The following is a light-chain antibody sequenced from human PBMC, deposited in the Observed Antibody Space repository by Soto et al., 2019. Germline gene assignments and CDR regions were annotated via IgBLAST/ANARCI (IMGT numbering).Light chain of an antibody. CDR3: QQYNIWPRA. CDR1: QSVSSN. Sequence: EIVMTQSPVTLSVSPGERATLSCRASQSVSSNLAWYQQKPGQAPRVLIYAASTRATGIPARFSGSGSGTEFPLTISSLQSEDFAVYYCQQYNIWPRAFGQGTKVEIK. V-gene: IGKV3-15*01. CDR2: AAS. J-gene: IGKJ1*01.